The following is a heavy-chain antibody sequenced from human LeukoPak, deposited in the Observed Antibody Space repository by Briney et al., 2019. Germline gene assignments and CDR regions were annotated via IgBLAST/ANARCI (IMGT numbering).Heavy chain of an antibody. CDR3: ARARRDFYYYYYMDV. V-gene: IGHV3-7*01. Sequence: GGSLRLSCAASGFTFSSYWMSWVRQAPGKGLEWVANIKQDGSEKYYVDSVKGRFTISRDNAKNSLYLQMNSLRAEDTAVYYCARARRDFYYYYYMDVWGKGTTVTVSS. CDR1: GFTFSSYW. J-gene: IGHJ6*03. CDR2: IKQDGSEK.